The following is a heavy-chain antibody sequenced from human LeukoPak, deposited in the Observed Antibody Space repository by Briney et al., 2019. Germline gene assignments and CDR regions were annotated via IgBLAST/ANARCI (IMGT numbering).Heavy chain of an antibody. CDR3: ARNYYGSGSSHFDY. CDR1: GFTFSSYA. CDR2: ISYDGSNK. Sequence: GGSLRLSCAASGFTFSSYAMHWVRQAPGKGLEWVAVISYDGSNKYYADSVKGRFTISRDNAKNSLYLQMNSLRAEDTAVYYCARNYYGSGSSHFDYWGQGTLVTVSS. D-gene: IGHD3-10*01. V-gene: IGHV3-30-3*01. J-gene: IGHJ4*02.